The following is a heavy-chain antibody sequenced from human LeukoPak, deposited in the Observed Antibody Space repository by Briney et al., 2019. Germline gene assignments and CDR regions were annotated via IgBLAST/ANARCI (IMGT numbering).Heavy chain of an antibody. D-gene: IGHD4-23*01. V-gene: IGHV4-4*02. Sequence: PSGTLSLTCAVSGGSISAYIWWSWVRQPPGKGLEWIGQTSHDGNADYTPSLKSRVTISVDRSRNQLSLKLNSVTAADSAVYYCAKHGGHYFDSWGQGTLVTVSS. J-gene: IGHJ4*02. CDR2: TSHDGNA. CDR1: GGSISAYIW. CDR3: AKHGGHYFDS.